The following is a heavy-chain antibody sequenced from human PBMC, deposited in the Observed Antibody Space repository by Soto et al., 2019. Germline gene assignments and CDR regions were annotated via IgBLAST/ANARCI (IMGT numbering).Heavy chain of an antibody. CDR2: INAGNGNT. CDR3: ARSPPTPLNWFDP. J-gene: IGHJ5*02. V-gene: IGHV1-3*01. Sequence: QVQLVQSGAEVKKPGASVKVSCKASGYTFTSYAMHWVRQAPGQRLEWMGWINAGNGNTKYSQKFQGRVTITRDTSASTAYMERSSLRSEDTAVYYCARSPPTPLNWFDPWGQGTLVTVSS. CDR1: GYTFTSYA.